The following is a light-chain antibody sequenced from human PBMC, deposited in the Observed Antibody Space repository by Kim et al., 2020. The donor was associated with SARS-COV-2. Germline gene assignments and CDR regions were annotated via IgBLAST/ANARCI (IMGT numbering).Light chain of an antibody. Sequence: SYELTQPPSVSVDPGMTARITCGGNNIGDKIVHWYQQRPGQAPVLVIYSDDDRPSGIPERFSGSNSGSTATLTISRVEGGDEADYYCQVWDSSSDHAIFGGWTKLTVL. CDR1: NIGDKI. CDR2: SDD. V-gene: IGLV3-21*04. J-gene: IGLJ2*01. CDR3: QVWDSSSDHAI.